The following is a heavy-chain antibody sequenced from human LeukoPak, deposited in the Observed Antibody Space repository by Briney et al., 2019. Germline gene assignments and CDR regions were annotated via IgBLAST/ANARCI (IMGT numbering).Heavy chain of an antibody. Sequence: PGESLKISCETSGYTFTRYWIGWVRQMPGKGLEWMGLIYPGDSDTRYSPSFQGQVTISVDKSISTAYLQWSSLKASDTAMYYCAKSGYGSRGRYYDYWGQGTQVTVSS. CDR1: GYTFTRYW. J-gene: IGHJ4*02. CDR3: AKSGYGSRGRYYDY. D-gene: IGHD2-2*01. V-gene: IGHV5-51*01. CDR2: IYPGDSDT.